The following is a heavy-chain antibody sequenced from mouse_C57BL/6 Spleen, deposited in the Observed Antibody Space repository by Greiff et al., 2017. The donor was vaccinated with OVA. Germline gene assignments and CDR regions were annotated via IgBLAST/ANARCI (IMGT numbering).Heavy chain of an antibody. CDR3: ARRYYGNYGGAY. Sequence: QVQLKESGAELARPGASVKLSCKASGYTFTSYGISWVKQRTGQGLEWIGEIYPRSGNTYYNEKFKGKATLTADKSSSTAYMELRSLTSEDSAVYFCARRYYGNYGGAYWGQGTLVTVSA. CDR1: GYTFTSYG. J-gene: IGHJ3*01. D-gene: IGHD2-1*01. CDR2: IYPRSGNT. V-gene: IGHV1-81*01.